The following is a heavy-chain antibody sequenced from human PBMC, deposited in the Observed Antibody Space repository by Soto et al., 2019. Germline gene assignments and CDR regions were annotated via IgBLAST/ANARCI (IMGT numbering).Heavy chain of an antibody. J-gene: IGHJ4*02. CDR1: RFTFSNYG. CDR3: AKDEARYTYGLRDC. Sequence: GGSLRLSCAASRFTFSNYGMHWVRQAPGKGLEWVAVIWYDGSYKYYADSVKGRFTISRDNSRTTLYPQMNSLRAEDTAVYYCAKDEARYTYGLRDCWGQGTLVTVSS. V-gene: IGHV3-33*06. CDR2: IWYDGSYK. D-gene: IGHD5-18*01.